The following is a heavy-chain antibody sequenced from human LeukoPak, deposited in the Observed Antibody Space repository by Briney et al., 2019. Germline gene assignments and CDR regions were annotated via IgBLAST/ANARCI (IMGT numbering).Heavy chain of an antibody. CDR2: ISGSGGST. V-gene: IGHV3-23*01. J-gene: IGHJ4*02. Sequence: GSLRLSCAASGFTFSSYAMSWVRQAPGKGLEWVSAISGSGGSTYYADSVKGRFTISRDNSKNTLYLQMNSLRAEDTALYYCAKDERGYSYGGEFDYWGQGTLVTVSS. D-gene: IGHD5-18*01. CDR1: GFTFSSYA. CDR3: AKDERGYSYGGEFDY.